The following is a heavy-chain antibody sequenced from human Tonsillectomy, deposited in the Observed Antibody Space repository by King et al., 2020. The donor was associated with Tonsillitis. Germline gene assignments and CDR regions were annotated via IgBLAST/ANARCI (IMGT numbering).Heavy chain of an antibody. CDR1: GGSISSSSYY. V-gene: IGHV4-39*01. J-gene: IGHJ4*02. CDR3: ARLGDVYGGNEEFDY. CDR2: IYYSGSN. Sequence: QLQESGPGLVKPSETLSLTCTVSGGSISSSSYYWGWIRQPPGKGLEWIGSIYYSGSNYYNPSLKSRVTISVDTSKNQFSLKLSSGTAADTAVYYCARLGDVYGGNEEFDYWGQGTLVTVSS. D-gene: IGHD4-23*01.